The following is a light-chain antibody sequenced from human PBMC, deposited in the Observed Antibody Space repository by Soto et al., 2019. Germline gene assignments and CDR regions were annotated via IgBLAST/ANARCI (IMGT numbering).Light chain of an antibody. CDR3: QKYGSSPWT. Sequence: EIVSTQSPATLSNSTGAGATLSRSSSLSISNSLAWYQPKPGQAPRLLIYGASSRATGIPDRFSGSGSGTDFTLTISRLEPEDFAVYYCQKYGSSPWTCGKGPKGAIK. V-gene: IGKV3-20*01. CDR2: GAS. CDR1: LSISNS. J-gene: IGKJ1*01.